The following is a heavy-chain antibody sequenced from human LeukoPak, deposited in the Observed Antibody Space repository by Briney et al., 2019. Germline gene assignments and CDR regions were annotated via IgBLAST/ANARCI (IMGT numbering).Heavy chain of an antibody. J-gene: IGHJ6*02. V-gene: IGHV1-18*01. CDR1: GYTLTTYC. CDR2: YIASTSNT. CDR3: ARCRVPYSSGWYSPYYYYGMDV. D-gene: IGHD6-19*01. Sequence: ASAKVSCNASGYTLTTYCISWVRQANGQGLDWMESYIASTSNTNYAQKLQVRVTMTTDTSTSTAYMELRSLRSDDTAVYYCARCRVPYSSGWYSPYYYYGMDVWGQGTTVSVSS.